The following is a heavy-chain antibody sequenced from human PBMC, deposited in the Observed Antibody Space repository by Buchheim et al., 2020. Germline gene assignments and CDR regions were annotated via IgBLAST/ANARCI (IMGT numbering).Heavy chain of an antibody. J-gene: IGHJ4*02. CDR2: ISYDGSDK. D-gene: IGHD3-3*01. CDR3: AKDRDDFWSGPSWY. V-gene: IGHV3-30*04. CDR1: GFTFSSYA. Sequence: QVQLVESGGGVVQPGRSLRLSCAASGFTFSSYAMHWVRQAPGKGLEWVAVISYDGSDKYYADAVKGRFTISRDNSHNTPYLQMNSLRAEDTAVYYCAKDRDDFWSGPSWYWGQGTL.